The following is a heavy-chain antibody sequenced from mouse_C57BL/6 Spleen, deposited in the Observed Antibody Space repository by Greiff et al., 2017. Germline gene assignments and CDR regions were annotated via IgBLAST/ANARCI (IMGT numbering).Heavy chain of an antibody. J-gene: IGHJ2*01. V-gene: IGHV3-6*01. CDR2: IIYDGSN. Sequence: EVKLMESGPGLVKPSQSLSLTCSVTGYSITSGYYWNWIRQFPGNKLEWMGYIIYDGSNNYNPTLKNRISITRDTSKNQFFLKLNSVTTEDTATYYCAGDYYDYDVKGNYFDYWGQGTTLTVSS. CDR3: AGDYYDYDVKGNYFDY. D-gene: IGHD2-4*01. CDR1: GYSITSGYY.